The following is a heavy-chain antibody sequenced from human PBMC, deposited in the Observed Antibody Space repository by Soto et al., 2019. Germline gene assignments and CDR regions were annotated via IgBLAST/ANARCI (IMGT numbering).Heavy chain of an antibody. CDR1: GGTFSSYT. J-gene: IGHJ5*02. V-gene: IGHV1-69*02. CDR3: ARGTMVRGVIIPRFDP. CDR2: IIPILGIA. D-gene: IGHD3-10*01. Sequence: QVQLVQSGAEVKKPGSSVKVSCKASGGTFSSYTISWVRHAPGQGLEWMGRIIPILGIANYAQKFQGRVTITADKSTSTAYIELSSLRSEDTAVYHCARGTMVRGVIIPRFDPWGQGTLVTVSS.